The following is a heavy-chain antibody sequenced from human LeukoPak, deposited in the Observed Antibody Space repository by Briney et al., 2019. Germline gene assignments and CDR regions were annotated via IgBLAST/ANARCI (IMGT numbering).Heavy chain of an antibody. J-gene: IGHJ4*01. Sequence: SETLSLTCAVSGASIASHSWWSWVRQPPGKGLEWIGEVYHSGGANYKPSLKSRVTISVDTSRNHFSLKLTSVTAADTAVYFCAYNRNFALDNWGQGTLVTVSS. V-gene: IGHV4/OR15-8*01. CDR2: VYHSGGA. CDR3: AYNRNFALDN. D-gene: IGHD1-14*01. CDR1: GASIASHSW.